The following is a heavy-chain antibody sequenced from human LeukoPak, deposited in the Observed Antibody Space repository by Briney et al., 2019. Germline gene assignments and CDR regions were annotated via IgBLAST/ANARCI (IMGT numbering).Heavy chain of an antibody. CDR1: GGTFSSYA. CDR3: ARGVRNSGSYYIDY. D-gene: IGHD1-26*01. CDR2: VIPIFGTT. Sequence: SVKVSCKTSGGTFSSYAFTWVRQAPGQGLERMGGVIPIFGTTNYAQKFQGRVTITADESTSTAYMELASLRSEDTAVYYCARGVRNSGSYYIDYWGQGTQVTVSS. J-gene: IGHJ4*02. V-gene: IGHV1-69*13.